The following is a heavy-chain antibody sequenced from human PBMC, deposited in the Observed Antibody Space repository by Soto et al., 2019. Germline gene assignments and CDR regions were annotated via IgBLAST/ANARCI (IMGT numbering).Heavy chain of an antibody. J-gene: IGHJ4*02. CDR1: GYTFSSYG. CDR2: ISAYNGNT. D-gene: IGHD4-17*01. V-gene: IGHV1-18*01. Sequence: QVQLVQSGAEVKKPGASVKVSCKASGYTFSSYGVSWVRQAPGQGLEWMGWISAYNGNTNYAQKFQGRVTMTTDTSTSTAYMELRSLRSDDTAVYYCARDDGVNAYGDYFDYWGQGTLVTVCS. CDR3: ARDDGVNAYGDYFDY.